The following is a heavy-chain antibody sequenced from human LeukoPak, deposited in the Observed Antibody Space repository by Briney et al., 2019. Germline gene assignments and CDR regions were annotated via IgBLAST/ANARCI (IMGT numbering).Heavy chain of an antibody. Sequence: GGSLRLSCAASGFTFSSYAVSWVRQAPGKGLERVSAISGSGGSTYYADSVKGRFTISRDNSRNTLYLQMNSLRAEDTAVYYCAKALGDRAGFYYFDYWGQGTLVTVSS. V-gene: IGHV3-23*01. CDR3: AKALGDRAGFYYFDY. D-gene: IGHD3-16*01. J-gene: IGHJ4*02. CDR1: GFTFSSYA. CDR2: ISGSGGST.